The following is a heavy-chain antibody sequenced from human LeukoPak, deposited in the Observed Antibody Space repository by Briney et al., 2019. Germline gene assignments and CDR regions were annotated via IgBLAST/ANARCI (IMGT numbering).Heavy chain of an antibody. CDR1: GGSISSGSYY. Sequence: SQTLSLTCTVSGGSISSGSYYWSWIRQPAGKGLEWIGRIYTNGSTNYNPSLKSRVTISVDTSKNQFSLKLSSVTAADTAVYYCARGGSGWSDGAFDIWGQGIMVTVSS. J-gene: IGHJ3*02. V-gene: IGHV4-61*02. CDR3: ARGGSGWSDGAFDI. CDR2: IYTNGST. D-gene: IGHD6-19*01.